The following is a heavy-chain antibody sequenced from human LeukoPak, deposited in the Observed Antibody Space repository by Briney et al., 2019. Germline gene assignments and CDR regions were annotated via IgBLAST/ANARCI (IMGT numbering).Heavy chain of an antibody. CDR1: GFTFSSYA. CDR2: ISYDGSNK. Sequence: GGSLRLSCAASGFTFSSYAMHWVRQAPGKGLEWVAVISYDGSNKYYADSVKGRFTISRDNSKNTLYLQMNSLRAEDTAVYYCARPTSGIQLWLGAFDIWGQGTMVTVSS. D-gene: IGHD5-18*01. J-gene: IGHJ3*02. V-gene: IGHV3-30-3*01. CDR3: ARPTSGIQLWLGAFDI.